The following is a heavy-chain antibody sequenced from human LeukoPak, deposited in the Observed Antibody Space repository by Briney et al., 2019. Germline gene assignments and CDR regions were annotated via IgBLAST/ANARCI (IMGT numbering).Heavy chain of an antibody. CDR1: DGSFSGFY. V-gene: IGHV4-34*01. D-gene: IGHD1-20*01. J-gene: IGHJ5*02. CDR2: INHSGST. CDR3: ARGGIIGTTNNWFDP. Sequence: SETLSLTCAVYDGSFSGFYWSWLRQPPGQGLEWIGEINHSGSTYYNPSLKSRITMSVDTSENQFSLRLSFVTAADTAMYYCARGGIIGTTNNWFDPWGQATLVTVSS.